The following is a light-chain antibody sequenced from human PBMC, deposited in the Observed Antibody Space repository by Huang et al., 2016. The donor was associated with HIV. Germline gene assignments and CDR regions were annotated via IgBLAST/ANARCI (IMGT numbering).Light chain of an antibody. V-gene: IGKV3-11*01. CDR3: QQRSSRLT. Sequence: EVVLTQSPATLSVFQGDRVTISCRASQNINNYLAWYQQKPGQAPRLLSYDATNSPPGISDKVSGSGSGAAFTLTINSLETEDFAIYYCQQRSSRLTFGGGT. CDR2: DAT. J-gene: IGKJ4*01. CDR1: QNINNY.